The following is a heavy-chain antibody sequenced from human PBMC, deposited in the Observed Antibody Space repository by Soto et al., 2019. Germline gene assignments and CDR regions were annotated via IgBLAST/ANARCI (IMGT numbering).Heavy chain of an antibody. J-gene: IGHJ6*02. CDR2: ISGSGGST. Sequence: GGSLRLSCAASVFTFSSYAMSWVRQAPGKGLEWVSPISGSGGSTYYADSVKGRFTISRDNSKNTLYLQMNSLRAEDTAVYFCARDHGGSTWFVGVYYFFGMDVWGQGTAVTVSS. V-gene: IGHV3-23*01. CDR1: VFTFSSYA. CDR3: ARDHGGSTWFVGVYYFFGMDV. D-gene: IGHD6-13*01.